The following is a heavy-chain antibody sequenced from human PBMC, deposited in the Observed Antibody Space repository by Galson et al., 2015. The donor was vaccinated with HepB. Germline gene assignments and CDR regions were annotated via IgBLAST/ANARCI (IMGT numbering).Heavy chain of an antibody. J-gene: IGHJ4*01. CDR2: FDPEDGET. CDR1: GYTLTELS. V-gene: IGHV1-24*01. CDR3: ATDATYGDYGVGYFDY. Sequence: SVKVSCKVSGYTLTELSMHWVRQAPGKGLEWMGGFDPEDGETIYAQKFQGRVTMTEDTSTDTAYMELSSLRSEDTAVYYCATDATYGDYGVGYFDYSVHGTLVTVSS. D-gene: IGHD4-17*01.